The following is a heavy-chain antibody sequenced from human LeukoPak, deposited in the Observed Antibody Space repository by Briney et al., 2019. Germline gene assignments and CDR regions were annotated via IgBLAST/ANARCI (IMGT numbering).Heavy chain of an antibody. D-gene: IGHD6-19*01. Sequence: GGSQRLSCAASGLTFSSSWMYWVRQAPGKGLVWVSDINSDGSNTRYADSVRGRFTISRDNAKEMVHLQMNSLRAEDTAVYYCARAVSGWQAIDYWGQGTLVTVSS. V-gene: IGHV3-74*01. CDR3: ARAVSGWQAIDY. CDR1: GLTFSSSW. J-gene: IGHJ4*02. CDR2: INSDGSNT.